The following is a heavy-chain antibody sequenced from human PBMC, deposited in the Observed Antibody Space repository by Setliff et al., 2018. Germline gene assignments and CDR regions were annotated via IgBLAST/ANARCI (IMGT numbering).Heavy chain of an antibody. CDR2: IYHSGSI. J-gene: IGHJ6*03. D-gene: IGHD2-21*01. CDR1: GGSISSSNW. CDR3: ARGLEGEDYFYYMDV. V-gene: IGHV4-4*02. Sequence: SETLSLTCTVSGGSISSSNWWTWVRQPPGKGLEWIGEIYHSGSINYNPSLKSRVTMSVDKSKNQFSLKLTSVTAADTAVYYCARGLEGEDYFYYMDVWGKGNTVTVS.